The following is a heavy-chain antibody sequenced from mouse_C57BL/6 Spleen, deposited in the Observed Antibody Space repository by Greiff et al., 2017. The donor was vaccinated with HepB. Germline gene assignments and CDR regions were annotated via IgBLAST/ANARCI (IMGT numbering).Heavy chain of an antibody. CDR2: INPNNGGT. CDR1: GYTFTDYN. Sequence: EVQGVESGPELVKPGASVKMSCKASGYTFTDYNMHWVKQSHGKSLEWIGYINPNNGGTSYNQKFKGKATLTVNKSSSTAYMELRSLTSEDSAVYYCARVLRQYYFDYWGQGTTLTVSS. V-gene: IGHV1-22*01. D-gene: IGHD1-1*01. CDR3: ARVLRQYYFDY. J-gene: IGHJ2*01.